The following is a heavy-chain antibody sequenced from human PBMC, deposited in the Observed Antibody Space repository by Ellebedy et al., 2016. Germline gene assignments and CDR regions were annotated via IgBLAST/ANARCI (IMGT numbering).Heavy chain of an antibody. D-gene: IGHD6-19*01. CDR3: ARRQWLGGPDY. Sequence: GESLKISCKVSGYSFTTSWIGWVRQMPGKGLEWMVIIYPGDSDTRYSPSFQGQVTISADKSISTAYLQWSSLKASDTAMYYCARRQWLGGPDYWGQGTLVTVSS. CDR1: GYSFTTSW. V-gene: IGHV5-51*01. J-gene: IGHJ4*02. CDR2: IYPGDSDT.